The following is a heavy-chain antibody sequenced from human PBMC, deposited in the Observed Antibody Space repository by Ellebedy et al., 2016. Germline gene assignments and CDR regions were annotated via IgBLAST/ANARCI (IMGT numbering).Heavy chain of an antibody. D-gene: IGHD6-19*01. J-gene: IGHJ4*02. V-gene: IGHV1-18*01. CDR1: GGTFSSYA. CDR2: ISAYNGNT. CDR3: ARVSVAGPRGGFDY. Sequence: ASVKVSCXASGGTFSSYAISWVRQAPGQGLEWMGWISAYNGNTNYAQKLQGRVTMTTDPPTSTAYMELRSLRSDDTAVYYCARVSVAGPRGGFDYWGQGTLVTVSS.